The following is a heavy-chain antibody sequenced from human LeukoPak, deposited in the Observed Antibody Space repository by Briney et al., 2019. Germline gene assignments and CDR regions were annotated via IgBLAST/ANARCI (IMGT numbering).Heavy chain of an antibody. CDR1: GGSISSGSYY. CDR3: ASGKIAAALDY. V-gene: IGHV4-39*07. D-gene: IGHD6-13*01. Sequence: PSQTLSLTCTVSGGSISSGSYYWGWIRQPPGKGLEWIGSIYYSGSTYYNPSLKSRVTISVDTSKNQFSLKLSSVTAADTAVYYCASGKIAAALDYWGQGTLVTVSS. J-gene: IGHJ4*02. CDR2: IYYSGST.